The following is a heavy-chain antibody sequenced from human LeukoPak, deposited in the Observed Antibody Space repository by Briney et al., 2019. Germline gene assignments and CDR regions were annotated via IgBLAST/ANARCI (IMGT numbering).Heavy chain of an antibody. CDR1: GFTFSSYS. CDR2: ISSSSNYI. D-gene: IGHD3-3*01. CDR3: AREFVLRFFEGYMDV. V-gene: IGHV3-21*01. Sequence: NPGGSLRLSCAASGFTFSSYSMNWVRQAPGKGLEWVSSISSSSNYIYYADSVRGRFTISRDNAKNSLSLQMNSLRAEDTAVYYCAREFVLRFFEGYMDVWGKGTTVTVSS. J-gene: IGHJ6*03.